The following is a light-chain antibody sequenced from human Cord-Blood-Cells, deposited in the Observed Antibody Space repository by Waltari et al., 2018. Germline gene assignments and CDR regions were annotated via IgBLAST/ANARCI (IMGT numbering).Light chain of an antibody. CDR2: AAS. Sequence: DIQMTQSPSSLSASVGHRVTITCRASKSISSSLNWYQQKPGKAPKLLIYAASSLHSGVPSRCSGSGSGTDLTRNVSSLQPVDFATYYWQQRYSTLTFGGGTKVEIK. J-gene: IGKJ4*01. CDR1: KSISSS. V-gene: IGKV1-39*01. CDR3: QQRYSTLT.